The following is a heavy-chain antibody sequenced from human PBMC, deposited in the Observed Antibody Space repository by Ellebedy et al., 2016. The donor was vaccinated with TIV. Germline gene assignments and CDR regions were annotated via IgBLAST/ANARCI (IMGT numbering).Heavy chain of an antibody. Sequence: GESLKISCAASGFSFSSYAMSWVRQAPGKGLEWVSLISGSGGSTYYADSAKGRFTISRDNSKNTMSLQMNSLRAEETAVYYCAIGAGVFDYWGQGTLVTVSS. J-gene: IGHJ4*02. CDR2: ISGSGGST. CDR1: GFSFSSYA. D-gene: IGHD6-19*01. V-gene: IGHV3-23*01. CDR3: AIGAGVFDY.